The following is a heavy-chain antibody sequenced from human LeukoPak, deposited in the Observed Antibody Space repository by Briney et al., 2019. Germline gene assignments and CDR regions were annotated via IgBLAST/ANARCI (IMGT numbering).Heavy chain of an antibody. CDR2: ISSSGSTI. Sequence: PGGSLRLSCAASGFTFSDYYMSWIRQAPGKGLEWVSYISSSGSTIYYADSVKGRFTISRDNAKNSLYLQMNSLRAEDTAVYYCAREPPPTTGGSSWYEYGMDVWGQGTTVTVSS. CDR3: AREPPPTTGGSSWYEYGMDV. CDR1: GFTFSDYY. V-gene: IGHV3-11*01. J-gene: IGHJ6*02. D-gene: IGHD6-13*01.